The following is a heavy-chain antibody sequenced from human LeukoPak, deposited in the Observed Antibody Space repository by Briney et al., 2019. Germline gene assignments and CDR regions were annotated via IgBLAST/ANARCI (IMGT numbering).Heavy chain of an antibody. Sequence: SETLSLTCTVSGGSISSSSYYWGWIRQPPGKGLEWIVSIYYSGSTYYNPSLKSRVTISVDTSKNQFSLKLSSVTAADTAVYYCARHPTYYYDSSGYRDYWGQGTLVTDSS. CDR3: ARHPTYYYDSSGYRDY. CDR2: IYYSGST. CDR1: GGSISSSSYY. J-gene: IGHJ4*02. V-gene: IGHV4-39*01. D-gene: IGHD3-22*01.